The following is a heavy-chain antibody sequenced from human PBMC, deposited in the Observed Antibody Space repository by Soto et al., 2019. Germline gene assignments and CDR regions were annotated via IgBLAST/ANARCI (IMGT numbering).Heavy chain of an antibody. CDR3: ARDPDYGDYWGYFFDS. J-gene: IGHJ4*02. CDR1: GYTFAAYY. D-gene: IGHD4-17*01. V-gene: IGHV1-2*02. Sequence: ASVKVSCKTSGYTFAAYYTHWIRQAPGQGLEWMGWINPTSGGTVYAQNFQDRVTMTRDTSISTAYMELRRLNSDDTAVYYCARDPDYGDYWGYFFDSWGQGTPVTVSS. CDR2: INPTSGGT.